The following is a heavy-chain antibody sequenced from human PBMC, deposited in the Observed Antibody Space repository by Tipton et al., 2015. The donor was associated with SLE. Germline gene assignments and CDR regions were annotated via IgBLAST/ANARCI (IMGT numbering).Heavy chain of an antibody. Sequence: TLSLTCTVSGVSVSDYSWSWIRQPPGKGLEWIGYISYGGGTNYNPSLKSRVTMSVDTAKNQFSLKLTSVTAADTAVYYCARGMLTWRGAIIGADVWGQGTTVNVSS. D-gene: IGHD2-8*01. J-gene: IGHJ6*02. CDR3: ARGMLTWRGAIIGADV. CDR2: ISYGGGT. V-gene: IGHV4-59*08. CDR1: GVSVSDYS.